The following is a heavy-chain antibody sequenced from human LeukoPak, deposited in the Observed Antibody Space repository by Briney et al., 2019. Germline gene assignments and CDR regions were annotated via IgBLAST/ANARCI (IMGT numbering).Heavy chain of an antibody. J-gene: IGHJ4*02. Sequence: GESLKISCKGSGYSFTSYWIAWVRQVPGKGLEWMGIIYPGDSDTRYSPSFQGQVTTSADKSISTAYLQWSSLKASDTAMYYCARQGGYSGYEDPYYFDYWGQGTLVTVSS. CDR2: IYPGDSDT. CDR3: ARQGGYSGYEDPYYFDY. V-gene: IGHV5-51*01. CDR1: GYSFTSYW. D-gene: IGHD5-12*01.